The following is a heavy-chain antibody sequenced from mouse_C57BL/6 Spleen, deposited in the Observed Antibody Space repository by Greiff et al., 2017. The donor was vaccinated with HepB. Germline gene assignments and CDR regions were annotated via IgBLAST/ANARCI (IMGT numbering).Heavy chain of an antibody. V-gene: IGHV5-16*01. Sequence: EVMLVESEGGLVQPGSSMKLSCTASGFTFSDYYMAWVRQVPEKGLEWVANINYDGSSTYYLDSLKSRFIISRDNAKNILYLQMSSLKSEDTATYYCARDRDYYGSTSYWYFDVWGTGTTVTVSS. CDR1: GFTFSDYY. CDR2: INYDGSST. J-gene: IGHJ1*03. CDR3: ARDRDYYGSTSYWYFDV. D-gene: IGHD1-1*01.